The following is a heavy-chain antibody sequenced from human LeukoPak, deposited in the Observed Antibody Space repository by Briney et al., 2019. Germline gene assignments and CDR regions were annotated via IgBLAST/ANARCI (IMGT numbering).Heavy chain of an antibody. Sequence: ASVKVSCKASGGAFSSYAISWVRQAPGQGLEWMGRIIPILRIVDYAQQFQGGVTITADKSTSTAYMELNSLRSEDTAVYYCARDPGVPLDDGVDAWGQGTPVTVSS. J-gene: IGHJ6*02. V-gene: IGHV1-69*04. CDR1: GGAFSSYA. D-gene: IGHD2-2*01. CDR3: ARDPGVPLDDGVDA. CDR2: IIPILRIV.